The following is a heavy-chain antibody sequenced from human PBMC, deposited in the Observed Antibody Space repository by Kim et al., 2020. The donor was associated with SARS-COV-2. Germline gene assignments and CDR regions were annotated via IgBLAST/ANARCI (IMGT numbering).Heavy chain of an antibody. CDR1: GGSFSGYY. D-gene: IGHD7-27*01. CDR3: ARRTLGRWLKKEYYFDY. CDR2: INHSGST. V-gene: IGHV4-34*01. Sequence: SETLSLTCAVYGGSFSGYYWSWIRQPPGKGLEWIGEINHSGSTNYNPSLKSRVTISVDTSKNQFSLKLSSVTAADTAVYYCARRTLGRWLKKEYYFDYWG. J-gene: IGHJ4*01.